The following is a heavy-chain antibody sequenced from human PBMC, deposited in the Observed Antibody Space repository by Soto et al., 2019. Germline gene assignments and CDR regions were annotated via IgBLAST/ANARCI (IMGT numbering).Heavy chain of an antibody. J-gene: IGHJ6*02. Sequence: GGSLRLSCAASGFTFSSYGMHWVRQAPGKGLEWVAVIWYDGSNKYYADSVKGRFTNSRDNSKDTMYLQMNSLRAEDTAVYYCARDRRERRVGGANYGMDVWGQGTTVTVSS. CDR1: GFTFSSYG. V-gene: IGHV3-33*01. D-gene: IGHD3-16*01. CDR2: IWYDGSNK. CDR3: ARDRRERRVGGANYGMDV.